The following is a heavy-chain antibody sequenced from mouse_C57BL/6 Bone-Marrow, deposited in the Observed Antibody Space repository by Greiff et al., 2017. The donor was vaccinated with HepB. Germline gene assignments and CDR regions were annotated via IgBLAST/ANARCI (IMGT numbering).Heavy chain of an antibody. Sequence: VQLQQPGAELVKPGASVKMSCKASGYTFTSYWITWVKQRPGQGLEWIGDIYPGSGSTNYNEKFKSKATLTVDTSSRTAYMQLSILTAEDSAVYYCARGVYYGNTWFAYWGQGTLVTVSA. J-gene: IGHJ3*01. V-gene: IGHV1-55*01. D-gene: IGHD2-1*01. CDR3: ARGVYYGNTWFAY. CDR1: GYTFTSYW. CDR2: IYPGSGST.